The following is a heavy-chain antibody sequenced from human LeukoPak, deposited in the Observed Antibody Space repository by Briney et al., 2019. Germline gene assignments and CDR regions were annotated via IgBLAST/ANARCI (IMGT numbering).Heavy chain of an antibody. CDR3: ARDGGFPNYQFDY. D-gene: IGHD4/OR15-4a*01. CDR2: INAGNGNT. V-gene: IGHV1-3*01. J-gene: IGHJ4*02. CDR1: GYTFTSYA. Sequence: ASVKVSCKASGYTFTSYAMHWVRQAPGQRLEWMGWINAGNGNTKYSQKFQGRVTMTRDTSISTAYMELSRLRSDDTAVYYCARDGGFPNYQFDYWGQGTLVTVSS.